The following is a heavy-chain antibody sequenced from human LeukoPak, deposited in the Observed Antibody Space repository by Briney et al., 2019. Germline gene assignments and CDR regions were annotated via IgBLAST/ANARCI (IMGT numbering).Heavy chain of an antibody. CDR1: GFTFSSYS. D-gene: IGHD6-6*01. Sequence: GGSLRLSCAASGFTFSSYSMNWVRQAPGEGLEWVSSISSSSGYIYYADSVKGRFTISRDNAKNSLYLQMNSLRAEDTAVYYCARYSSSSPFDYWGQGTLVTVSS. J-gene: IGHJ4*02. CDR2: ISSSSGYI. CDR3: ARYSSSSPFDY. V-gene: IGHV3-21*01.